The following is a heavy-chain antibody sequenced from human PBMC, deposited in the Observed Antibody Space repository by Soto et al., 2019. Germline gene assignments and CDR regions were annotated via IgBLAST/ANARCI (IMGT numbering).Heavy chain of an antibody. Sequence: SETLSLTCAVSGGSISSPNLWTWVRQPPGKGLEWIGDIYYIGSTTFNPSLKSRVTISVDTSKNQFSLKLSSVTAADTAVYYCAREASGNYDILTGYYTAGGFDPWGQGTLVTVS. CDR3: AREASGNYDILTGYYTAGGFDP. J-gene: IGHJ5*02. CDR2: IYYIGST. D-gene: IGHD3-9*01. CDR1: GGSISSPNL. V-gene: IGHV4-4*02.